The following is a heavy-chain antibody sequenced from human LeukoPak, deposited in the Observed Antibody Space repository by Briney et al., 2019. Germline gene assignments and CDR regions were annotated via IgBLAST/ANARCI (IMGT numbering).Heavy chain of an antibody. CDR1: GGSFSGFY. CDR3: ARGGGYCTNNVCPPWFDP. V-gene: IGHV4-34*01. CDR2: INHSGST. J-gene: IGHJ5*02. D-gene: IGHD2-8*01. Sequence: SETLSLTCSVYGGSFSGFYWNWIRQPPGKGLEWIGEINHSGSTHYSPSLKSRLSISVDPSKNQFSLKLSSVTAADTAVYYCARGGGYCTNNVCPPWFDPWGQEALVTVSS.